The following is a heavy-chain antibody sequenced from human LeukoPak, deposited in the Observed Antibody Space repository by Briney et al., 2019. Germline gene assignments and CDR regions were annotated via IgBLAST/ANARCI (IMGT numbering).Heavy chain of an antibody. Sequence: HTGGSLRLSCAASGFTFSSYAMSWVRQAPGKGLEWVSAISGSGGSTYYADSVKGRFTISRDNLKNTLFLQMKSLRVDDTAVYYCARGMDYDYVWAPADLWGQGTLVTVSS. CDR1: GFTFSSYA. D-gene: IGHD3-16*01. CDR3: ARGMDYDYVWAPADL. CDR2: ISGSGGST. J-gene: IGHJ5*02. V-gene: IGHV3-23*01.